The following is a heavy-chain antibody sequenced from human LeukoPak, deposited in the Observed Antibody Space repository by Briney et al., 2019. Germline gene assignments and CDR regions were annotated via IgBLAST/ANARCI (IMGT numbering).Heavy chain of an antibody. J-gene: IGHJ5*02. CDR2: IIPIFGIA. D-gene: IGHD2-2*01. V-gene: IGHV1-69*04. Sequence: SVKVSCKASGGTFSSYAISWVRQAPGQGLEWMGRIIPIFGIANYAQKFQGRVTITADKSTSTAYMELSSLRSEDTAVYYCARDVETDCSRTSCYYNWFDPWGQGTLVTVSS. CDR1: GGTFSSYA. CDR3: ARDVETDCSRTSCYYNWFDP.